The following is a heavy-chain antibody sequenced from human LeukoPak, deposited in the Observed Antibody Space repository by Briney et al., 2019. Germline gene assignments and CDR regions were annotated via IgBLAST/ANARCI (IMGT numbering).Heavy chain of an antibody. CDR1: GYSISSGYY. CDR2: IYHSGST. V-gene: IGHV4-38-2*01. CDR3: ARLVRRIGVDIDY. Sequence: KPSETLSLTCAVSGYSISSGYYWGWIRQPPGKGLEWIGRIYHSGSTYYNPSLKSRVTISVDTSKNQFSLKLSSVTAADTAVYYCARLVRRIGVDIDYWGQGTLVTVSS. J-gene: IGHJ4*02. D-gene: IGHD3-3*01.